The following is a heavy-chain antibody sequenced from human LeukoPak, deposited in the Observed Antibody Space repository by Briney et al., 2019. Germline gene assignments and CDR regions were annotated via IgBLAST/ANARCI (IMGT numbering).Heavy chain of an antibody. V-gene: IGHV3-23*01. CDR1: GFTFSSYA. CDR2: ISGSGGST. CDR3: AKAPRDSSGYYYVGDY. D-gene: IGHD3-22*01. Sequence: GGSLRLSCAASGFTFSSYAMSWVRQAPGKGLEWVSVISGSGGSTWYADSVKGRFTISRDNPKNTLYLQMDRLRAEDTAVYYCAKAPRDSSGYYYVGDYWGQGTLVTVSS. J-gene: IGHJ4*02.